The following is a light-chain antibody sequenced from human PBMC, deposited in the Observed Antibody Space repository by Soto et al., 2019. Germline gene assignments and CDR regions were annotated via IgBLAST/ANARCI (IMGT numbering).Light chain of an antibody. J-gene: IGKJ1*01. CDR3: QQYNGYSRT. CDR1: QSIGDS. V-gene: IGKV1-5*01. CDR2: DVS. Sequence: DIQMTQSPSTLSASVGDRVTITCRASQSIGDSLAWYQQKPGKAPYLLISDVSSLERGVPSRFSGSGSGTEFTLTISSMQPDDFATFYCQQYNGYSRTFGQGTKVDIQ.